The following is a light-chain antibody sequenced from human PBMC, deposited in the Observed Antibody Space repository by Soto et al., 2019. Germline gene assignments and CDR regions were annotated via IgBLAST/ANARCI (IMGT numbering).Light chain of an antibody. V-gene: IGKV1-5*01. J-gene: IGKJ5*01. CDR1: QSISSW. Sequence: DIQMTQSPSTLSASVGDRVTITCRASQSISSWLAWYQQKPGKAPKLLIYDASSLQSGVPSRFSGSGSGTDFTLTISSLQPDDVATYYCQKYNSYPITFGQGTQLEIK. CDR3: QKYNSYPIT. CDR2: DAS.